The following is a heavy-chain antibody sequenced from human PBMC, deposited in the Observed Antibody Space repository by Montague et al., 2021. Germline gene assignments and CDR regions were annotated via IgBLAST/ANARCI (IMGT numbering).Heavy chain of an antibody. CDR3: ARQGFYESGGFFI. CDR1: GDSINGWY. D-gene: IGHD3-22*01. Sequence: SETLSLTCSVSGDSINGWYWSWIRQPQGKGLEWIGSVFYSGATNYNPSLKSRVTMSADTSKNQVSLKVNSVTAADTAVYHCARQGFYESGGFFIWGLGTLVTVSS. J-gene: IGHJ4*02. CDR2: VFYSGAT. V-gene: IGHV4-59*01.